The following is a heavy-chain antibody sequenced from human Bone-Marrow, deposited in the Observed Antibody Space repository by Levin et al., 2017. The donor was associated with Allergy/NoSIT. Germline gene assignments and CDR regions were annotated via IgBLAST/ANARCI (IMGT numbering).Heavy chain of an antibody. CDR2: ISATGGSY. Sequence: QSGGSLRLSCEARGIIFSNHGMSWVRQAPGKGLEWVAAISATGGSYYYAGSVKGRFTVSRDNSKNTLFLQMNSLGGDDTAVYYCAKDRGFSYGYGFDSWGQGTLVTVSS. D-gene: IGHD5-18*01. CDR1: GIIFSNHG. CDR3: AKDRGFSYGYGFDS. J-gene: IGHJ4*02. V-gene: IGHV3-23*01.